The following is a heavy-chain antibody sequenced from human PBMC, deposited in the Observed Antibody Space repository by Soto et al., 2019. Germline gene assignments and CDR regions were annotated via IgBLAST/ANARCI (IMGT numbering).Heavy chain of an antibody. CDR1: GYSISSGYY. D-gene: IGHD4-4*01. Sequence: SETLSLTCAVSGYSISSGYYWGWIRQSPGKGLEWIGSIYHSGSTYYNPSLKSRVTISLDTTKNQFSLKLTSVTAADTAVYYCARGSNSNFEGPIVWGQGTLVTVSS. J-gene: IGHJ4*02. V-gene: IGHV4-38-2*01. CDR3: ARGSNSNFEGPIV. CDR2: IYHSGST.